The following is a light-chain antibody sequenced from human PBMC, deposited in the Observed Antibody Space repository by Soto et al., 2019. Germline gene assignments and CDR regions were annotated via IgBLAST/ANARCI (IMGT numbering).Light chain of an antibody. CDR3: SSYTSSSTYV. Sequence: QSVLTQPASVSGSPGQSITISCTGTSSDVGAYNYVSWYQQHPGKAPKLIIYEVSNRPSGVSNHFSGSKSGNTASLTISGLLAEDEADYYCSSYTSSSTYVFGAGTKLTVL. J-gene: IGLJ1*01. CDR1: SSDVGAYNY. V-gene: IGLV2-14*01. CDR2: EVS.